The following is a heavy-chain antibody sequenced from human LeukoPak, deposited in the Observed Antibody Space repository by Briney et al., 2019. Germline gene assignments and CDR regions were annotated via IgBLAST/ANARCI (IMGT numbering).Heavy chain of an antibody. CDR1: GYTFTNYY. V-gene: IGHV1-69-2*01. CDR2: VDPEDGET. D-gene: IGHD3-10*01. CDR3: ATDRRGSGSYYYYYYYYMDV. J-gene: IGHJ6*03. Sequence: GATVKISCKASGYTFTNYYMHWVQQAPGKGLEWMGRVDPEDGETIYAEKFQGRVTITADTSTDTAYMELSSLRSEDTAVYYCATDRRGSGSYYYYYYYYMDVWGKGTTVTVSS.